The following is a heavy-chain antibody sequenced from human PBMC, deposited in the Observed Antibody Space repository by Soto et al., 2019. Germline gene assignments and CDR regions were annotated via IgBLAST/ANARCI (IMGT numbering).Heavy chain of an antibody. D-gene: IGHD6-13*01. CDR2: ISSSSSYI. Sequence: WWSLRLSCSASGFTFSSYSMNWFRQAPGKGLEWVSSISSSSSYIYYADSVKGRFTISRDNAKNSLYLQMNSLRAEDTAVYYCARDRRLGIAAAGIGYWGQGTLVTVSS. J-gene: IGHJ4*02. V-gene: IGHV3-21*01. CDR1: GFTFSSYS. CDR3: ARDRRLGIAAAGIGY.